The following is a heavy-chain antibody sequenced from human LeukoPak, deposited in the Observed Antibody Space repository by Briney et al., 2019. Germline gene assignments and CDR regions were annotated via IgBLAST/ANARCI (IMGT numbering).Heavy chain of an antibody. CDR1: GYSFSTYW. J-gene: IGHJ4*02. CDR3: ARQDGRALYYFDY. V-gene: IGHV5-51*01. D-gene: IGHD5-24*01. CDR2: IYPGDSDT. Sequence: GESLKISCKTSGYSFSTYWLAWVRQVPGKGLEWMGIIYPGDSDTRYSPSFQGQVTISADKSISTAYLQWSSLKASDTAMYYCARQDGRALYYFDYWGQGALVTVSS.